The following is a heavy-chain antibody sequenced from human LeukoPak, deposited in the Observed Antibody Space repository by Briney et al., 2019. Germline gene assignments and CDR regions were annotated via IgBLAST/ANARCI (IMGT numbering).Heavy chain of an antibody. CDR2: IKQDGSEK. V-gene: IGHV3-7*03. J-gene: IGHJ4*02. CDR3: ARGGYYYDSSGYYKKGYFDY. CDR1: GFTFSIYW. Sequence: GGSLRLSCAASGFTFSIYWMSWVRQAPGKGLEWVANIKQDGSEKNYVDSVKGRFTISRDNARNSLYLQMNSLRAEDTAVYYCARGGYYYDSSGYYKKGYFDYWGQGTLVTVSS. D-gene: IGHD3-22*01.